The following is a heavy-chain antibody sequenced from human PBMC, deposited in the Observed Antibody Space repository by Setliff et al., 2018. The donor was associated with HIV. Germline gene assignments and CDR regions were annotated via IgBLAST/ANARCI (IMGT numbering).Heavy chain of an antibody. CDR1: GYSISSGYY. CDR3: ARRPYYFDS. Sequence: PSETLSLTCTVTGYSISSGYYWAWIRQPPGKGLEWIGEIYHSGSTIYNPSLKSRVTISVDTSKNQFSLKLSSVTAADTAVYYCARRPYYFDSWGQGTLVTVSS. CDR2: IYHSGST. V-gene: IGHV4-38-2*02. J-gene: IGHJ4*02. D-gene: IGHD6-6*01.